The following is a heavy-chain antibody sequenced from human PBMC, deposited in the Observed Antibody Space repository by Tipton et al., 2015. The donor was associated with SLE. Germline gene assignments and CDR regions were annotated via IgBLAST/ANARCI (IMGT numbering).Heavy chain of an antibody. CDR1: GFTYSGYA. CDR2: IRADGSNK. D-gene: IGHD3-16*01. CDR3: AGGTGAYFDH. J-gene: IGHJ4*02. V-gene: IGHV3-30*02. Sequence: LSLTCAASGFTYSGYAMHWVRQAPGKGLEWVAFIRADGSNKDYADSVKGRFAISRDNSKNTLYLQMNRLRVEDTAVYYCAGGTGAYFDHWGQGTLVTVSS.